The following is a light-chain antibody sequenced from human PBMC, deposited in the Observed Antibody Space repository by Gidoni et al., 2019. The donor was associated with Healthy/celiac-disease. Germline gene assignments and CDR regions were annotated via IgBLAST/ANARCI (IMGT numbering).Light chain of an antibody. CDR1: QSVSSY. J-gene: IGKJ4*01. V-gene: IGKV3-11*01. Sequence: EIVLTQSPATLSLSPGERATLSGRARQSVSSYLAWYQQKPGQAPRLLIYDASNRATGIPARFSGIGSGTDFTLTISSLEPEDFAVYYCQQRSGWLTFGGGTKVEIK. CDR2: DAS. CDR3: QQRSGWLT.